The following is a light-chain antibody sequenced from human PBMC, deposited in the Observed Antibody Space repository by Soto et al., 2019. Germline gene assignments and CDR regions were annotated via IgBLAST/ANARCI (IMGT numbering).Light chain of an antibody. J-gene: IGKJ1*01. V-gene: IGKV3-11*01. CDR2: DAF. CDR3: QQRSNWPRT. CDR1: QSVSSY. Sequence: EMVLTQSPATLSLSPGERATLSCRASQSVSSYLAWYQQKPGQAPRLLIYDAFNRATGIPARFSGSGSGTDFTLTITSLEPEDFAVYYCQQRSNWPRTFGQGTKVDI.